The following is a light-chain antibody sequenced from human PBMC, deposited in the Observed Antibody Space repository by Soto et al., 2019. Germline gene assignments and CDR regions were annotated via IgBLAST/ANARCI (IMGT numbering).Light chain of an antibody. J-gene: IGKJ3*01. CDR1: QSLLHSNGYNY. Sequence: DIVMTQSPLSLPVSPGEPASISCRSSQSLLHSNGYNYLDWYLQKPGQSPQLLIYLGSKRASGVHGRFSGRGARTDFTLKISRVEAEDVGVYYCMRSRHPPPFTVGPGTNVDIK. CDR3: MRSRHPPPFT. V-gene: IGKV2-28*01. CDR2: LGS.